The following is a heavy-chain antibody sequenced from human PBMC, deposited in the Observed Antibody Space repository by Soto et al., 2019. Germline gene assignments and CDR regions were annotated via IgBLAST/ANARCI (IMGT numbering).Heavy chain of an antibody. CDR3: ARNPSGTYYRFDY. J-gene: IGHJ4*02. CDR1: GGSMSSSNW. Sequence: SETLSLTCTVSGGSMSSSNWWNWVRQPPGKGLEWIGEAHHSGRTNYNPSLKSRITINPDTSKNQFSLQLNSVTPEDTALYYCARNPSGTYYRFDYWGQGILVNVSS. D-gene: IGHD1-26*01. CDR2: AHHSGRT. V-gene: IGHV4-4*02.